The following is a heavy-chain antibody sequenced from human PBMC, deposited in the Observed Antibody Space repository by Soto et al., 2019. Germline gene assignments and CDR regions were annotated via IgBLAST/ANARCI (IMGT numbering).Heavy chain of an antibody. Sequence: LRLSCAASGFTFDDYAMHWVRQAPGKGLEWVSGISWNNGSIGYADSVKGRFTISRDNAKNSLYLQMNRLRAEDTALYYCAKDMSYSSSTGGMDVWGQGTTVTVSS. CDR3: AKDMSYSSSTGGMDV. V-gene: IGHV3-9*01. D-gene: IGHD6-6*01. CDR2: ISWNNGSI. CDR1: GFTFDDYA. J-gene: IGHJ6*02.